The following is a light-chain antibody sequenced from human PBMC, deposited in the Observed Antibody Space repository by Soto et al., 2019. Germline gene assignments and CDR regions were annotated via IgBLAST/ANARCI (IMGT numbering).Light chain of an antibody. Sequence: DIQMAQSPSTLSGSVGDRVTITCRASQTFSSWLAWYQQKPGKAPKLLIYKASTLKSGVPSRFSGSGSGTEFTLTVSSLQPDDFAAYYCQHYNSYSEALGQGTKVDIK. CDR2: KAS. CDR3: QHYNSYSEA. V-gene: IGKV1-5*03. J-gene: IGKJ1*01. CDR1: QTFSSW.